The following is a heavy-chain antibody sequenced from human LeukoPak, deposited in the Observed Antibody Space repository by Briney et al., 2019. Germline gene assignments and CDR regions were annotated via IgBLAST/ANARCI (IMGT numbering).Heavy chain of an antibody. Sequence: PGGSLRLSCLASGFTFGDYAMSWVRQAPGKGLEWVGFIRSKAYGGTTEYAASVKGRFTISRDDSKSIAYLQMNSLKTEDTAVYYCTRELDYYYYMDVWGKGTTVTISS. V-gene: IGHV3-49*04. CDR3: TRELDYYYYMDV. CDR2: IRSKAYGGTT. CDR1: GFTFGDYA. J-gene: IGHJ6*03.